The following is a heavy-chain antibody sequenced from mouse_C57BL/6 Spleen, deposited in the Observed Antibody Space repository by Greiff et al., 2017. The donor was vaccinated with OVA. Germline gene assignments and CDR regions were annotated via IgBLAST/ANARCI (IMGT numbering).Heavy chain of an antibody. CDR3: ATGGGLDY. CDR2: INPNNGGT. CDR1: GYTFTDYN. J-gene: IGHJ2*01. Sequence: EVQVVESGPELVKPGASVKMSCKASGYTFTDYNMHWVKQSHGKSLEWIGYINPNNGGTSYNQKFKGKATLTVNKSSSTAYMELRSLTSEDSAVYYCATGGGLDYWGQGTTLTVSS. V-gene: IGHV1-22*01.